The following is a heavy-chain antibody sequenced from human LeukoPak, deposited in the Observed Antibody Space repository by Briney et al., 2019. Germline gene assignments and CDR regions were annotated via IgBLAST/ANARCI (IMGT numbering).Heavy chain of an antibody. CDR3: ASADRDYNWFDT. CDR2: TYYRSKWYN. CDR1: GDSVSSNSAA. D-gene: IGHD2-21*02. Sequence: SQTLSLTCAISGDSVSSNSAAWNWIRQSPSRGLEWLGRTYYRSKWYNDYAVSVKSRITINPDTSKHQFSLHLNSVTTEDTAVYYCASADRDYNWFDTWGQGTLVTVSS. V-gene: IGHV6-1*01. J-gene: IGHJ5*02.